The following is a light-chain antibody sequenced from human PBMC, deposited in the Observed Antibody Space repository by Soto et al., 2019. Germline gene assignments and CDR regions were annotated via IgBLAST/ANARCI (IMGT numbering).Light chain of an antibody. J-gene: IGKJ1*01. V-gene: IGKV1-5*03. CDR3: QHYNGYRWT. Sequence: DIQMTQSLSTLSASVGDRVTITCRASQSVSNWLAWYQQKPGKAPKILIYKASSLESGVPSRFSGSGSGTEFTLTISSLRPDDFATYYCQHYNGYRWTFGQGTKVDIK. CDR2: KAS. CDR1: QSVSNW.